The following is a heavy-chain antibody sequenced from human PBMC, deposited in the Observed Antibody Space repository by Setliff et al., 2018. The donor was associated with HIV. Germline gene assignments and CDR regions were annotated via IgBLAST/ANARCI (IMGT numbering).Heavy chain of an antibody. J-gene: IGHJ3*02. V-gene: IGHV4-30-4*08. CDR3: ARQGAGYYYDSSEYYTGNGFDM. CDR2: IYYT. Sequence: SETLSLTCTVSGGSISNGDHYWAWIRQSPGKGLEWIGYIYYTHYNPSLKSRVTISGQTSNNQFSLQLTSVTAADTAVYYCARQGAGYYYDSSEYYTGNGFDMWGQGTMVTVSS. CDR1: GGSISNGDHY. D-gene: IGHD3-22*01.